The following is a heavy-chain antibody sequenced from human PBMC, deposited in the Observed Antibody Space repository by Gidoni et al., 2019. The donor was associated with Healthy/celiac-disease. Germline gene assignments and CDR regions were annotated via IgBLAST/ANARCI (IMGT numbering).Heavy chain of an antibody. CDR1: GFTFSSCA. CDR2: ISGSGGST. D-gene: IGHD6-25*01. J-gene: IGHJ4*02. Sequence: EVQLLASGGGLVQPGGSLRLSCAASGFTFSSCAVNWVRQAPGKGLEGVSGISGSGGSTYYADSVKGRFTISRDNFKNTLYLQMNSLRAEDTAVYYCAKEPDGSGSHWGQGTLVTVSS. V-gene: IGHV3-23*01. CDR3: AKEPDGSGSH.